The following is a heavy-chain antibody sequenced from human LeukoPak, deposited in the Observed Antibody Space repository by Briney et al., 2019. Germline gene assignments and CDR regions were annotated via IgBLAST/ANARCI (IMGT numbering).Heavy chain of an antibody. D-gene: IGHD2-2*01. CDR3: TRGPFQYQLLLQPDFDY. J-gene: IGHJ4*02. CDR1: GFTFGDYA. CDR2: IRSKAYGGTT. Sequence: PGRSLRLSCTASGFTFGDYAMSWVRQAPGKGLEWVGFIRSKAYGGTTEYAASVKGRFTISRDDSKSIAYLQMNSLKTEDTAVYYCTRGPFQYQLLLQPDFDYWGQGTLVTVSS. V-gene: IGHV3-49*04.